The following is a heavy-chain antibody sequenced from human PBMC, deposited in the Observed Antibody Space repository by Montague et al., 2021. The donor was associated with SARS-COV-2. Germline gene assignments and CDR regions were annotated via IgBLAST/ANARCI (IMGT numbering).Heavy chain of an antibody. Sequence: SETLSLTCAMYGGSFSDYHWSWIRQPPGKGLEWIGYIYYSGSTNYNPSLKSRVTISVDTFKNQFSLKLSSVTAADTAVYYCARALYCSGGSCYPNWFDPWGQGTLVTVSS. V-gene: IGHV4-59*01. CDR1: GGSFSDYH. CDR2: IYYSGST. CDR3: ARALYCSGGSCYPNWFDP. D-gene: IGHD2-15*01. J-gene: IGHJ5*02.